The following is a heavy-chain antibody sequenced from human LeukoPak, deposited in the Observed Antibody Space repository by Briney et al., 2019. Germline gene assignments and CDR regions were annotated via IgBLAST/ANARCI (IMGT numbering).Heavy chain of an antibody. Sequence: PSETLSLTCTVSGGSISSYYWSWIRQPPGKGLEWIGYIYYSGSTNYNPSLKSRVTISVDTSKNQFSLKLSSVTAADTAVYYCARDSGNLGYCSGGSCRMGVYYYYYMDVWGKGTTVTVSS. CDR1: GGSISSYY. CDR3: ARDSGNLGYCSGGSCRMGVYYYYYMDV. D-gene: IGHD2-15*01. V-gene: IGHV4-59*01. J-gene: IGHJ6*03. CDR2: IYYSGST.